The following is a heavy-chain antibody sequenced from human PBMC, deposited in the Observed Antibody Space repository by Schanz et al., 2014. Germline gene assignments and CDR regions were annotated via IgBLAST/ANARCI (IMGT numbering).Heavy chain of an antibody. V-gene: IGHV3-23*01. J-gene: IGHJ3*02. CDR3: AKAKSGAHGAFDI. Sequence: EVQLLESGGALVQPGGSLRLSCSASGFTFSTYAMSWVRQAPGKGLEWVSNISPTGSSTYYADSVKGRFTISRDNSKNTVYLEMNRLRTEDTAVYYCAKAKSGAHGAFDIWGQGTMVTVSS. D-gene: IGHD3-10*01. CDR2: ISPTGSST. CDR1: GFTFSTYA.